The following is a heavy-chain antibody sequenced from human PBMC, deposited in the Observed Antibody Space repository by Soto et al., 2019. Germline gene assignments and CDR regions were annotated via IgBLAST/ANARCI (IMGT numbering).Heavy chain of an antibody. Sequence: GGSLRLSCVASGFSLSDYAVNWVRQAPGKGLEWVSFISSDSRTIYYADSVEGRFTVSRDNARNSVSLQMDSLRDEDAAVYYCARIKLVEWFFINVDVYDMDVWGQVTPVTVSS. V-gene: IGHV3-48*02. CDR3: ARIKLVEWFFINVDVYDMDV. D-gene: IGHD3-3*01. J-gene: IGHJ6*02. CDR1: GFSLSDYA. CDR2: ISSDSRTI.